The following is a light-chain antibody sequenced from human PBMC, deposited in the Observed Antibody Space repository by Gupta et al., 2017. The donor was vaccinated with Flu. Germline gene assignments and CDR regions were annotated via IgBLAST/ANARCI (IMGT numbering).Light chain of an antibody. J-gene: IGKJ1*01. CDR2: DAS. CDR3: QQHSTWPRT. CDR1: QSVSTC. Sequence: EIVLTQSPATLSFSPGERATLSCRASQSVSTCLAWYQQRPGQAPRLLIYDASSRATGLPARFSGSGSGTDFTLTISSLEPEDFAVYYCQQHSTWPRTFGQGTKVEV. V-gene: IGKV3-11*01.